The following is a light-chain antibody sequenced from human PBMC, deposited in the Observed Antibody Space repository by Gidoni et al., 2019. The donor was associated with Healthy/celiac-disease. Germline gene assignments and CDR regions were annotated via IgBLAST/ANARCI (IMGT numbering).Light chain of an antibody. Sequence: SYELTQPPSVSVSPGQTASINCSGDKLDDKYACWYQQKPGQFPVLVIYQYSKQPSCIQGRFSGSNSGNTATLTISGTQAMDEADYYCQAWDSSIVVFGGVTKLTVL. CDR2: QYS. V-gene: IGLV3-1*01. CDR1: KLDDKY. CDR3: QAWDSSIVV. J-gene: IGLJ2*01.